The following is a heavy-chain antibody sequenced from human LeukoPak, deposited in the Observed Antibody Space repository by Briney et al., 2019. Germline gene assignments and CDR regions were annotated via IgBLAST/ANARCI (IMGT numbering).Heavy chain of an antibody. CDR1: GGSFSGYY. CDR2: INHGGST. CDR3: ASGPSTYYYFAVDV. J-gene: IGHJ6*02. Sequence: SETLSLTCAVYGGSFSGYYWSWIRQPPGKGLEWIGEINHGGSTNYNPSRKSRVTMSVEKSKNQFSLKLSSVTAADTAVYYCASGPSTYYYFAVDVWGPGTTVTVSS. V-gene: IGHV4-34*01.